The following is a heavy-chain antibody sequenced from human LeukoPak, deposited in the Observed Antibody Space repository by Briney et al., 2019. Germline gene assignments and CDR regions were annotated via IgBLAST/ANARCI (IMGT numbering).Heavy chain of an antibody. CDR1: GFTFSSYG. V-gene: IGHV3-30*02. CDR3: ATSITLLRGVIISGDWFDP. D-gene: IGHD3-10*01. Sequence: KTGGSLRLSCAASGFTFSSYGMHWVRQAPGKGLEWVAFIRYDGSNKYYADSVKGRFTISRDNSKNTVYLQMNSLRAEDTAVYYCATSITLLRGVIISGDWFDPWGQGTLVTVSS. CDR2: IRYDGSNK. J-gene: IGHJ5*02.